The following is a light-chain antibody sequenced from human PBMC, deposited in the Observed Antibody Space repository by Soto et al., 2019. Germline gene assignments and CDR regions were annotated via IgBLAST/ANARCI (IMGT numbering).Light chain of an antibody. J-gene: IGLJ2*01. V-gene: IGLV2-14*01. CDR2: DVS. CDR3: SSFTRSSTLV. Sequence: QSVLTQPASVSGSPGQSITISCTGSSSDVGGYNSVSWYQQYPGKAPKLMVYDVSVRPSGISNRFSGSKSGNTASLTISGLRAEDEANYFCSSFTRSSTLVFGGGTKLTVL. CDR1: SSDVGGYNS.